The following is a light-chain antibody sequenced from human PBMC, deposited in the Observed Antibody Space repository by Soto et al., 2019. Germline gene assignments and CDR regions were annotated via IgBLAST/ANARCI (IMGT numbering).Light chain of an antibody. CDR1: QNINTW. CDR3: QLAYKVPFT. CDR2: GAS. V-gene: IGKV1-12*01. J-gene: IGKJ3*01. Sequence: DIQMTQSPSSVSASVGDRVTITCRASQNINTWLAWYQQKPGKAPKLLISGASDLQRGVPSRFGATGSGTDFTLTISSLQPEDCATYSCQLAYKVPFTFGPGTRVDI.